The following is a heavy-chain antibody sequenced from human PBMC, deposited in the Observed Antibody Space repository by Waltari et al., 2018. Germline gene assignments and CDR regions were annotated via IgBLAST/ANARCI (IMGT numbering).Heavy chain of an antibody. CDR1: GFTLSSYG. CDR3: AKGASAGSYRGY. CDR2: IRYDGSNK. V-gene: IGHV3-30*02. Sequence: QVQLVEAGGGVVQPGGSLRLSCAASGFTLSSYGMHWVRQAPGKGLEWVAFIRYDGSNKYYADSVKGRFTISRDNSKNTLYLQMNSLRAEDTAVYYCAKGASAGSYRGYWGQGTLVTVSS. D-gene: IGHD1-26*01. J-gene: IGHJ4*02.